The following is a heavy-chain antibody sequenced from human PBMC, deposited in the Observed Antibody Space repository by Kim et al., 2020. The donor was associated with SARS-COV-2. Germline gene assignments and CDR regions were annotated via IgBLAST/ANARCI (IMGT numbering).Heavy chain of an antibody. CDR1: AFTLYDYA. J-gene: IGHJ6*02. Sequence: GGSLRLSCVGSAFTLYDYAMHWVRQVPGKGLGGVSGINSNSGRIDYADSVKGRFTISRDKARNSLYLEMNSLRAEDTAVYYCGKDILLGGMDVWGQGTTVTVSS. D-gene: IGHD3-10*01. V-gene: IGHV3-9*01. CDR3: GKDILLGGMDV. CDR2: INSNSGRI.